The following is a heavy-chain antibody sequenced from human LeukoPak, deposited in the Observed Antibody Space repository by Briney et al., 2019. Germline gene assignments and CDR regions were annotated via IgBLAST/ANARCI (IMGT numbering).Heavy chain of an antibody. CDR3: AKQASDYYLLGEYFDD. D-gene: IGHD3-22*01. Sequence: PGGSLRLSCGASGFTFSSYALSWVRQAPGKGLEWVSVISGSGGSTYYGDSVKGRFTISRDNSKNTVYLQMNSLRAEDAAVYYCAKQASDYYLLGEYFDDWGQGTLVTVSS. CDR2: ISGSGGST. J-gene: IGHJ4*02. V-gene: IGHV3-23*01. CDR1: GFTFSSYA.